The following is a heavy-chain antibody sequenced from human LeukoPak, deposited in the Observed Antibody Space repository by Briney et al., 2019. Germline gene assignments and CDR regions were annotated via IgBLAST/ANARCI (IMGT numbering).Heavy chain of an antibody. V-gene: IGHV1-24*01. J-gene: IGHJ4*02. CDR2: FDPEDGET. D-gene: IGHD6-19*01. CDR3: ATMIAVASPFDH. CDR1: GYTLTEIS. Sequence: ASVKVSCKVSGYTLTEISMHWVRQAPGKGLEWMGGFDPEDGETIYAQKFQGRVTMTEDTSTDTAYMELSSLRSEDTAVYYCATMIAVASPFDHWGQGTLVTVSS.